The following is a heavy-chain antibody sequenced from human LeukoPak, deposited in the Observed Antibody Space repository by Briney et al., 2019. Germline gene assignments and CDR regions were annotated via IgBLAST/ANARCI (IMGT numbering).Heavy chain of an antibody. CDR3: AELGITMIGGV. V-gene: IGHV3-48*03. CDR1: GFTLSSYE. J-gene: IGHJ6*04. CDR2: ISSSGSTI. Sequence: GGPLRLSCAASGFTLSSYEMHWVRQAPGKGLVWVSYISSSGSTIYYADSVKGRFTISRDNAKNSLYLQMNSLRAEDTAVYYCAELGITMIGGVWGKGTTVTISS. D-gene: IGHD3-10*02.